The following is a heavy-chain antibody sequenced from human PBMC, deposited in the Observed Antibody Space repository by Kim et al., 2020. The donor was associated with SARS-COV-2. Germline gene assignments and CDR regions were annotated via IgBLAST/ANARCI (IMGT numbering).Heavy chain of an antibody. CDR1: GFTFSDYY. J-gene: IGHJ4*02. Sequence: GGSLRLSCAASGFTFSDYYMSWIRQAPGKGLEWVSYISSSGSTIYYADSVKGRFTISRDNAKNSLYLQMNSLRAEDTAVYYCARGKAFFGVVIIPFDYWGQGTLVTVSS. V-gene: IGHV3-11*01. CDR2: ISSSGSTI. D-gene: IGHD3-3*01. CDR3: ARGKAFFGVVIIPFDY.